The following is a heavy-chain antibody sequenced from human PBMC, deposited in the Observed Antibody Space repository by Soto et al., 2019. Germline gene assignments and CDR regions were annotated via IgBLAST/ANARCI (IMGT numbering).Heavy chain of an antibody. CDR3: ARGGKITMVRGVPIDY. Sequence: SETLSLTCTVSGGSISSSSYYWGWIRQPPGKGLEWIGNINHSGSTYYNPSLKSRVTISVDTSKNQFSLKLSSVTAADTAVYYCARGGKITMVRGVPIDYWGQGTLVTVSS. D-gene: IGHD3-10*01. CDR2: INHSGST. V-gene: IGHV4-39*07. J-gene: IGHJ4*02. CDR1: GGSISSSSYY.